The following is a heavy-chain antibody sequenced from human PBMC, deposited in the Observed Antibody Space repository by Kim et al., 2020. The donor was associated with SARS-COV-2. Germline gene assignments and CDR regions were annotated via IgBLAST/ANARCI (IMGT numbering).Heavy chain of an antibody. Sequence: SETLSLTCTVSGGSISSSSYYWGWIRQPPGKGLEWIGSIYYSGSTYYNPSLKSRVTISVDTSKNQFSLKLSSVTAADTAVYYCVQGFETNYYYYGMDVWGQGTTVTVSS. J-gene: IGHJ6*02. D-gene: IGHD3-10*01. CDR1: GGSISSSSYY. CDR2: IYYSGST. V-gene: IGHV4-39*01. CDR3: VQGFETNYYYYGMDV.